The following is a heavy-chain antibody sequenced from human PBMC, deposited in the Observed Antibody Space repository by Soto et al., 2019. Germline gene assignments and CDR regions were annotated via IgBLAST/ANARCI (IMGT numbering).Heavy chain of an antibody. J-gene: IGHJ6*02. D-gene: IGHD3-16*01. CDR3: ARGRGGPYGMDV. Sequence: SETLSLTCTVSGGSIISGDYYWIWIRQPPGKGLEWIGYIYYSGSTYYNPSLKSRVTISVDTSKNQSSLKLSSVTAADTAVYYCARGRGGPYGMDVRGQGTTVTVSS. CDR2: IYYSGST. CDR1: GGSIISGDYY. V-gene: IGHV4-30-4*01.